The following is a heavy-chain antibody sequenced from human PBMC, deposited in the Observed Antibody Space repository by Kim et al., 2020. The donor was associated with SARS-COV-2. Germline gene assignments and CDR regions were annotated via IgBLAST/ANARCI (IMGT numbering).Heavy chain of an antibody. J-gene: IGHJ4*02. V-gene: IGHV1-69*13. CDR3: ARVTMGSNYYDSSGYYSFDV. CDR1: GGTLSSYA. Sequence: SVKVSCKASGGTLSSYAISWVRQAPGQGLEWMGGIIPIFGTANYAQKFQGRVTITADESTSTAYMELSSLRSEDTAVYYCARVTMGSNYYDSSGYYSFDVWGQGTLVTVSS. CDR2: IIPIFGTA. D-gene: IGHD3-22*01.